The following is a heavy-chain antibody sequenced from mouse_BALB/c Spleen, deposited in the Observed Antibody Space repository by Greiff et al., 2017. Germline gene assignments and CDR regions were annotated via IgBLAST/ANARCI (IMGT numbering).Heavy chain of an antibody. CDR2: ISTYYGDA. CDR1: GYTFTDYA. V-gene: IGHV1S137*01. D-gene: IGHD4-1*01. Sequence: QVQLKQSGAELVRPGVSVKISCKGSGYTFTDYAMHWVKQSHAKSLEWIGVISTYYGDASYNQKFKGKATMTVDKSSSTAYMELARLTSEDSAIYYCARNLGRDYYAMDYWGQGTSVTVSS. CDR3: ARNLGRDYYAMDY. J-gene: IGHJ4*01.